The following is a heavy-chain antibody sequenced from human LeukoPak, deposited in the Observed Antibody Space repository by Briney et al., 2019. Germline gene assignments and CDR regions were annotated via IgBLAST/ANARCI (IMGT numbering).Heavy chain of an antibody. CDR3: ASTGGHSSGYYYPGY. D-gene: IGHD3-22*01. Sequence: GGSLRLSCAASGFTFSSYSMNWVRQAPGKGLEWVSYISSSSSTIYYADSVKGRFTISRDNAKNSLYLQMNSLRAEDTAVYYCASTGGHSSGYYYPGYWGQGTLVTVSS. J-gene: IGHJ4*02. V-gene: IGHV3-48*01. CDR1: GFTFSSYS. CDR2: ISSSSSTI.